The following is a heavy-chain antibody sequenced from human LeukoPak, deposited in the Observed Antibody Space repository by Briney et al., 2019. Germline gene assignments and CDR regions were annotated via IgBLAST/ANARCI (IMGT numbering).Heavy chain of an antibody. J-gene: IGHJ4*02. CDR1: GYTFASYY. V-gene: IGHV1-46*01. D-gene: IGHD1-26*01. CDR3: ARWGSGSYNIDY. Sequence: ASVKVSCKASGYTFASYYIHWVRQAPGQGLEWMGIIYPSGGSTSYAQKFQGRVTMTRDTSTSTVYMELSSLRSEDTAVYYCARWGSGSYNIDYWGQGTLVTVSS. CDR2: IYPSGGST.